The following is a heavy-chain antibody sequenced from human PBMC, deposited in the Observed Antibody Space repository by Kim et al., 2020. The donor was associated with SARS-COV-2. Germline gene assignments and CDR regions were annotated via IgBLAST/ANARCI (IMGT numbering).Heavy chain of an antibody. CDR3: ARDPRLIAAPYYAVDV. Sequence: ASVKVSCKASGYIFTKYHMHWVRQAPGQGLQWMGMINPISGSTTYAQKFQGRVTMTRDTSTTTVYMELSSLRSEDTAVYYCARDPRLIAAPYYAVDVWGQ. J-gene: IGHJ6*02. D-gene: IGHD3-16*02. CDR2: INPISGST. CDR1: GYIFTKYH. V-gene: IGHV1-46*01.